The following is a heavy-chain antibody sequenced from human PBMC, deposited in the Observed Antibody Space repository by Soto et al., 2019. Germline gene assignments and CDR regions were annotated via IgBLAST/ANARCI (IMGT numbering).Heavy chain of an antibody. J-gene: IGHJ4*02. V-gene: IGHV5-51*01. Sequence: GESLKISCQCSGYTFSNFWIAWVRQLPGKGLEYMGIIYPGDSETRYSPSFHGKVTISADRSVGTAYLQWSSLEASDSAFYFCARSPRSSPYFDYWGQGALVTVSS. CDR1: GYTFSNFW. CDR2: IYPGDSET. CDR3: ARSPRSSPYFDY. D-gene: IGHD6-13*01.